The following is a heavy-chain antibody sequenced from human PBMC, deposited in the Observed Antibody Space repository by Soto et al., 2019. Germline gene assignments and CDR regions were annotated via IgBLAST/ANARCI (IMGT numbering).Heavy chain of an antibody. CDR2: ISGSGGST. Sequence: PGGSLRLSCAASGFTFSSYAMSWVRQAPGKGLAWVSAISGSGGSTYYADSVKGRFTISRNNSKNTLYLQMNSLRSEDTAVYYCAKDLRAAGTGYYFDYWGQGTLVTVSS. J-gene: IGHJ4*02. CDR3: AKDLRAAGTGYYFDY. CDR1: GFTFSSYA. V-gene: IGHV3-23*01. D-gene: IGHD6-13*01.